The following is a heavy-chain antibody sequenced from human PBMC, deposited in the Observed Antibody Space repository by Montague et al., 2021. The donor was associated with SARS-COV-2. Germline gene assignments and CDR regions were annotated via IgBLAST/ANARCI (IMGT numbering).Heavy chain of an antibody. CDR2: IDQSGSI. V-gene: IGHV4-34*01. J-gene: IGHJ6*03. CDR3: ARGQQGVSMGVVVVGFYYMDV. D-gene: IGHD3-10*01. CDR1: GGSLSGFY. Sequence: SETLSLTCAVSGGSLSGFYWSWVRQPPGEGLEWIGEIDQSGSINYNPSLKSRVTILVDSSKNQLSLRLTSVTAADAAVYYCARGQQGVSMGVVVVGFYYMDVWGKGTTVTVSS.